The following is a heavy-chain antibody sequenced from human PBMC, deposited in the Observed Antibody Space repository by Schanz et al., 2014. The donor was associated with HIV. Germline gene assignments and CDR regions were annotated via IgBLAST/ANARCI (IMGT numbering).Heavy chain of an antibody. D-gene: IGHD5-12*01. CDR3: ARGDGGYWYYFDY. CDR1: GFTFSSYG. V-gene: IGHV3-33*01. CDR2: IWYDGSNK. Sequence: QVQLVESGGDVVQPGRSLRLSCAASGFTFSSYGMHWVRQAPGKGLEWVAVIWYDGSNKYYADSVKGRFTISRDNSKNTLYLQMNSLRAEDTAVYYCARGDGGYWYYFDYWGQGTLVTVSS. J-gene: IGHJ4*02.